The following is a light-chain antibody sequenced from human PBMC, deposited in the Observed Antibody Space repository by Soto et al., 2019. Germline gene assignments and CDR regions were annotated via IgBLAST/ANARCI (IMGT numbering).Light chain of an antibody. V-gene: IGLV2-14*01. J-gene: IGLJ2*01. Sequence: QAVVTQPASVSGSPGQSITISCTGTSSDVGGYDYVSWYQQHPGKAPQLMIYEVSNRPSGVSSRFSGSKSGNTASLTISGLQADDEADYYCSSYTDSSTSVVFGGGTKLTVL. CDR2: EVS. CDR1: SSDVGGYDY. CDR3: SSYTDSSTSVV.